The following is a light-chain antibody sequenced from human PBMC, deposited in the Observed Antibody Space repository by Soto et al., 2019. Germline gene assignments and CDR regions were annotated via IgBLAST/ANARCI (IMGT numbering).Light chain of an antibody. Sequence: QAVVTQPPSVSGAPGQRVTISCTGSSSNIGAGYDVHWYQQLPGTAPKLLIYGNSNRPSGVPDRFSGSKSGTSASLAITGLQAEDEADYYCTSYDSSLSALFGGGTKLTVL. J-gene: IGLJ3*02. V-gene: IGLV1-40*01. CDR1: SSNIGAGYD. CDR2: GNS. CDR3: TSYDSSLSAL.